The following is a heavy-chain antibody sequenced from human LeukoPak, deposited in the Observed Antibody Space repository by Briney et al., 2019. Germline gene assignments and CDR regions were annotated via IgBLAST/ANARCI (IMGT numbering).Heavy chain of an antibody. Sequence: SETLSLTCAVSAGSFSGYYWYWIRQPPGKGLEWIGEINRVESTNYNPSLKSRATLSVDTSKNQFSLKLTSVTAADTAVYYCARGRTYYYDTSGYYPSIYYGMDVWGQGTTVSVSS. CDR2: INRVEST. V-gene: IGHV4-34*01. D-gene: IGHD3-22*01. CDR1: AGSFSGYY. J-gene: IGHJ6*02. CDR3: ARGRTYYYDTSGYYPSIYYGMDV.